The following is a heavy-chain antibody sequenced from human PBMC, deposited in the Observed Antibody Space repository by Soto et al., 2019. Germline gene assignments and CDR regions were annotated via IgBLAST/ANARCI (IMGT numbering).Heavy chain of an antibody. CDR1: GFTFSRDG. V-gene: IGHV3-23*01. J-gene: IGHJ4*02. CDR3: AKERATTTPFDY. D-gene: IGHD4-17*01. CDR2: ITDNCGST. Sequence: GGALRLSCAASGFTFSRDGMIWVRQAPGKGLEWGSLITDNCGSTYYADAVNGRFTISRDNTKNTLFLQMNSLRAEDTDVFYFAKERATTTPFDYWGQGALVTVSS.